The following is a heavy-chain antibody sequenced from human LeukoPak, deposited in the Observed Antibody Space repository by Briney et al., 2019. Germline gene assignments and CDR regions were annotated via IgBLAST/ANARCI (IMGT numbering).Heavy chain of an antibody. CDR2: IYYSGRT. CDR1: GGSISSYY. J-gene: IGHJ4*02. Sequence: SETLSLTCTVSGGSISSYYWSWIRQPPGKGLEGVGYIYYSGRTNYNPSFKSRVTISVDTSKNQFSLKLSSVTAADTAVYYCVRDVNYYDSSGKIDYWGQGTLVAVSS. V-gene: IGHV4-59*12. CDR3: VRDVNYYDSSGKIDY. D-gene: IGHD3-22*01.